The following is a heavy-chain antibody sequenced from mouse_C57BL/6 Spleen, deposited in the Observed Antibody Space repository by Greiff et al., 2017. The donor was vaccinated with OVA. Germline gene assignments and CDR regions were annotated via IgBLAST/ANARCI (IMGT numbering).Heavy chain of an antibody. V-gene: IGHV1-69*01. CDR1: GYTFTSYW. J-gene: IGHJ3*01. Sequence: QVQLQQSGAELVMPGASVKLSCKASGYTFTSYWMHWVKQRPGQGLEWIGEIDPSDSYTNYNQKFKGKSTLTVDKSSSTAYMQLSSLTSEDSAVYYCASYYGSRRGFAYWGQGTLVTVSA. D-gene: IGHD1-1*01. CDR2: IDPSDSYT. CDR3: ASYYGSRRGFAY.